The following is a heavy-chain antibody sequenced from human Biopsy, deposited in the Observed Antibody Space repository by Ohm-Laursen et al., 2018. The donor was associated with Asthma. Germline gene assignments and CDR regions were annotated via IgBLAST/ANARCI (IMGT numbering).Heavy chain of an antibody. J-gene: IGHJ2*01. Sequence: PSDTLSLTCIVSGDAMSTSGSYWGWIRQSPGKGLEWIGSIYYSGRTYYNPSLESRVTISADTSKNPFSLKVTSVTAADTAVYYCARAVSSSSYWYFDLWGRGDLVTVSS. CDR1: GDAMSTSGSY. D-gene: IGHD6-6*01. CDR2: IYYSGRT. V-gene: IGHV4-39*02. CDR3: ARAVSSSSYWYFDL.